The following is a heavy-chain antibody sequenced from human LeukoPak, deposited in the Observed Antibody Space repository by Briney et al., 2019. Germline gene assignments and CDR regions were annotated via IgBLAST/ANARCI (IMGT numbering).Heavy chain of an antibody. J-gene: IGHJ4*02. Sequence: GTLRLSCAASRFTFSSYGMNWVRQAPGKGLEWVSAISGSGGSTYYAVSVKGRFTISRDNAKNSLYLQMNSLRAEDTAVYYCASYYYDGSGVYYFDYWGQGTLVTVSS. CDR1: RFTFSSYG. CDR2: ISGSGGST. V-gene: IGHV3-23*01. CDR3: ASYYYDGSGVYYFDY. D-gene: IGHD3-22*01.